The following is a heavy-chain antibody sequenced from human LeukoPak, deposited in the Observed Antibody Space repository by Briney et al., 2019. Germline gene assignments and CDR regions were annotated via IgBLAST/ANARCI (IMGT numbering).Heavy chain of an antibody. V-gene: IGHV3-21*01. CDR1: GFTVSSYS. CDR3: ARRAPSHDFDD. CDR2: ISTTSGNI. J-gene: IGHJ4*02. Sequence: PGGSLRLSCAASGFTVSSYSMNWVRQAPGKGLEWGAAISTTSGNIYYADSVKGRFTISRDNAKNSLYLQMNSLRVEDTALYYCARRAPSHDFDDWGQGTLVTVSS.